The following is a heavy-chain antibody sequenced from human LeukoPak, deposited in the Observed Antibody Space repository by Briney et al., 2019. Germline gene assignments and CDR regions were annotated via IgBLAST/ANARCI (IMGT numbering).Heavy chain of an antibody. CDR1: GFTFRSYA. CDR2: ISGSGYDT. V-gene: IGHV3-23*01. Sequence: PGGSLRLSCAASGFTFRSYAMSWVRQAPGKGLEWVSAISGSGYDTFYADSVKGRFTISRDNSKNTLYLQMNSLRAEDTVVYYCAKDRVSPGFNWFDPWGQGTLVTVSS. J-gene: IGHJ5*02. D-gene: IGHD3-16*01. CDR3: AKDRVSPGFNWFDP.